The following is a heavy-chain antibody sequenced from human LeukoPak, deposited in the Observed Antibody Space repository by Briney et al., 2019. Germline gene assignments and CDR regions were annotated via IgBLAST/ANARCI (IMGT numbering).Heavy chain of an antibody. CDR1: GFTFSSYA. CDR2: ISYDGSNK. V-gene: IGHV3-30-3*01. Sequence: GGSLRLSCAASGFTFSSYAMHWVRQAPGKGLEWVAVISYDGSNKYYADSVKGRFTISRDNSKNTLYLQMNSLRAEDTAVYYCALRGLYCSASTCGGALHIWGQGTMVTVSS. CDR3: ALRGLYCSASTCGGALHI. D-gene: IGHD2-15*01. J-gene: IGHJ3*02.